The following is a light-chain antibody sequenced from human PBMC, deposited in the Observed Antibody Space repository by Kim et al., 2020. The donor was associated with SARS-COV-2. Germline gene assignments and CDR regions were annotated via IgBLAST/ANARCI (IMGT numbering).Light chain of an antibody. J-gene: IGLJ1*01. CDR3: CSCAGSSTFV. CDR1: RSDVGSYNL. Sequence: QSFTIPCTGTRSDVGSYNLVSWYQQHPGKAPKLMIYEVSKRPSGVSNRFSGSKSGNTASLTISGLQAEDEADYYCCSCAGSSTFVFGTGTKVT. CDR2: EVS. V-gene: IGLV2-23*02.